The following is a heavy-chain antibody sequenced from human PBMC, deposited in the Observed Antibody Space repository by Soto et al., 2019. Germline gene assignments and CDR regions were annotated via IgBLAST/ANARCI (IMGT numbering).Heavy chain of an antibody. J-gene: IGHJ4*02. CDR3: ARLPTVTRGGGDY. CDR1: GYSFSSYW. CDR2: IYPGDSDT. Sequence: PGESLKISCKGPGYSFSSYWIGWVRQMPGRGLEWMAIIYPGDSDTRYSPSFQGQVTISADKSISTAYLQWSSLKASDTAMYYCARLPTVTRGGGDYWGQGTLVTVS. V-gene: IGHV5-51*01. D-gene: IGHD4-17*01.